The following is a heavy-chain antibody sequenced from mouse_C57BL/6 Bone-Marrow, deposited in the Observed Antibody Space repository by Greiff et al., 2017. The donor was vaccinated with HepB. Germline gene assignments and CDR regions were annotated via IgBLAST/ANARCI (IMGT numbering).Heavy chain of an antibody. CDR3: TRYDSYPPYYAMDY. J-gene: IGHJ4*01. Sequence: VQLQQSGAELVRPGASVTLSCKASGYTFTDYEMHWVKQTPVHGLEWIGAIDPEAGGTAYNQKFKGKAILTADKSSSTAYMDLRSLTSENSAVYYCTRYDSYPPYYAMDYWGQGTSVTVSS. CDR1: GYTFTDYE. V-gene: IGHV1-15*01. CDR2: IDPEAGGT. D-gene: IGHD2-3*01.